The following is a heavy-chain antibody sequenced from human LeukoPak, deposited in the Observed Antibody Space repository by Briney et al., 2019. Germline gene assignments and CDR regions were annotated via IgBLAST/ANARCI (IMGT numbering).Heavy chain of an antibody. CDR3: ARVGGLRFLEWNRRANWFDP. J-gene: IGHJ5*02. V-gene: IGHV4-61*02. CDR1: GGSISSGSYY. Sequence: SETLSLTCTVSGGSISSGSYYWNWIRQPAGKGLEWIGRIYASGSTNYNPSLKSRVTISVDTSKNQFSLKLSSVTAADTAVYYCARVGGLRFLEWNRRANWFDPWGQGTLVTVSS. CDR2: IYASGST. D-gene: IGHD3-3*01.